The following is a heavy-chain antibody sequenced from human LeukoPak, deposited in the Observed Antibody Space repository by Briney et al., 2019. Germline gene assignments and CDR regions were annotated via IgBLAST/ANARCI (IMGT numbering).Heavy chain of an antibody. Sequence: SETLSLTCTLSGGSISSSSYYWGWIRQPPGEGLEWIGSIYYTGNTYYNPSLKSRVTISVDTSKNQFSLKLSSVSAADTAVYYCARHEYGSGTYRGYNWFDPWGQGTLVTVSS. J-gene: IGHJ5*02. CDR1: GGSISSSSYY. D-gene: IGHD3-10*01. CDR3: ARHEYGSGTYRGYNWFDP. CDR2: IYYTGNT. V-gene: IGHV4-39*01.